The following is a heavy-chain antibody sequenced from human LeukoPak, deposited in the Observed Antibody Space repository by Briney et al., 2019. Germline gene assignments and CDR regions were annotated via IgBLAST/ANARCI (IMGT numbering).Heavy chain of an antibody. J-gene: IGHJ6*02. Sequence: PGGSLRPSCAASGFTFSSYWMHWVRQAPGKGLVWVSRINRDGNTTRYADCVKGRFTISRDNAKNTLYLQMNSLRAEDTAVYYCVTVRGSRYDYYYGMDVWGQGTTVTVSS. CDR3: VTVRGSRYDYYYGMDV. CDR2: INRDGNTT. V-gene: IGHV3-74*01. D-gene: IGHD3-16*01. CDR1: GFTFSSYW.